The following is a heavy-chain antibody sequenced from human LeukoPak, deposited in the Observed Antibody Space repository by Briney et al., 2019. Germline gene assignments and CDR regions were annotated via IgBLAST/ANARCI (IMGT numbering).Heavy chain of an antibody. CDR2: IYYSKNT. Sequence: SETLSLTCTVSGGSISSSSAYWGWIRQPPGKGLEWLGSIYYSKNTYYNPSLKSRVTISAATSKNQFSLTLGSVSATDTAVYYCVSPRGFSYGYFDYWGQGTLVTVSS. D-gene: IGHD5-18*01. V-gene: IGHV4-39*01. CDR1: GGSISSSSAY. J-gene: IGHJ4*02. CDR3: VSPRGFSYGYFDY.